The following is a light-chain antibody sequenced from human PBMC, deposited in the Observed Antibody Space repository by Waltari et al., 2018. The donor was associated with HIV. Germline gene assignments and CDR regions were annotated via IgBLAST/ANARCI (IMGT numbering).Light chain of an antibody. CDR2: EVN. J-gene: IGLJ1*01. V-gene: IGLV2-23*02. CDR1: SRDVGNYDL. CDR3: CSYSDRRIYV. Sequence: QSALTQPASVSGSLGQSITISCTGTSRDVGNYDLVSWYQQHPGKAPKIIIYEVNKRPPGASNRMSGSKSGNTASLTISGLQAEDEADYYCCSYSDRRIYVFGSGTRVSAL.